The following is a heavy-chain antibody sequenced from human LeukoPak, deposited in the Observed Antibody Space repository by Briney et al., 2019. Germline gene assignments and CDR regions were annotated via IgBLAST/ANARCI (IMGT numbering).Heavy chain of an antibody. CDR2: IYHSGST. D-gene: IGHD5-24*01. Sequence: SETLSLTRTVSGYSISSGYYWGWIRQPPGKGLEWIGSIYHSGSTYYNPSLKSRVTISVDTSKNQFSLKLSSVTAADTAVYYCARERLQNNWFDPWGQGTLVTVSS. V-gene: IGHV4-38-2*02. CDR3: ARERLQNNWFDP. CDR1: GYSISSGYY. J-gene: IGHJ5*02.